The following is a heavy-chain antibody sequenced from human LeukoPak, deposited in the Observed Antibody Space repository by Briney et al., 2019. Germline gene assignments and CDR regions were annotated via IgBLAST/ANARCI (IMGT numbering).Heavy chain of an antibody. CDR2: IFAGVGT. D-gene: IGHD1-26*01. Sequence: GGSLRPSFAASGFTVRKNYMTRGRQAPGKGVGGVSIIFAGVGTYYADSVRGRFTISRDNSKNTLYLQMNSLEAEDTAVYYCARGGYSGTYFFDYWGQGTPVTVSS. V-gene: IGHV3-53*01. J-gene: IGHJ4*02. CDR3: ARGGYSGTYFFDY. CDR1: GFTVRKNY.